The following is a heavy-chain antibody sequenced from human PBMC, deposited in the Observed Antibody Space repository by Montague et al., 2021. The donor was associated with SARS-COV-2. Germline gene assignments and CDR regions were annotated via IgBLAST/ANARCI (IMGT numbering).Heavy chain of an antibody. D-gene: IGHD2-2*02. CDR3: ARLGDGIVPSPILGLGPYYSFYYMDV. J-gene: IGHJ6*03. V-gene: IGHV4-34*01. Sequence: ETLSLTCAVSGGSFSPYYWSWIRQPPGKGLEWIGEISQGGNTKYNPSLQSRVSISLDTSRNQFSLKVSSVTAAGTAIYYCARLGDGIVPSPILGLGPYYSFYYMDVWGKGTTVTVSS. CDR1: GGSFSPYY. CDR2: ISQGGNT.